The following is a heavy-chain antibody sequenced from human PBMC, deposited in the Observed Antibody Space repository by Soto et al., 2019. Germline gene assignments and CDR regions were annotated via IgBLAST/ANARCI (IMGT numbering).Heavy chain of an antibody. CDR3: ARGIAADYSGMDV. V-gene: IGHV4-34*01. D-gene: IGHD6-25*01. CDR2: INHSGST. CDR1: GGSFSGYY. J-gene: IGHJ6*02. Sequence: PSETLSLTCAVYGGSFSGYYWSWIRQPPGKGLEWIGEINHSGSTNYNPSLKSRVTISVDTSKNQFSLKLSSVTAADTAVYYCARGIAADYSGMDVWGQGTTLTVSS.